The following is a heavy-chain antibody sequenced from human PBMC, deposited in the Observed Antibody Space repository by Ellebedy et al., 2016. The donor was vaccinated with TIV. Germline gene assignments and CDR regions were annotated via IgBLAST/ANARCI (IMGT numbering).Heavy chain of an antibody. D-gene: IGHD2-21*01. V-gene: IGHV3-23*05. CDR3: EKLAGVHVWNFDY. J-gene: IGHJ4*02. CDR1: GFAFSSYA. Sequence: GESLKISCAASGFAFSSYAMRWVRQAPGKGLEWVSTIDKSGRSTYYADSVKGRFTSSRDNSKNTLYLQVNSLTAEDTAVYYCEKLAGVHVWNFDYWGQGTLVTVSS. CDR2: IDKSGRST.